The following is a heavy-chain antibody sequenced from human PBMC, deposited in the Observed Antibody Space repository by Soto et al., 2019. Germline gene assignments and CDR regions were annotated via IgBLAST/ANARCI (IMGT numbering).Heavy chain of an antibody. CDR3: AREGAYYYGSGSPHYYYMDV. Sequence: SQTLSLTCAISGDSVSSNSAAWNWIRQSPSRGLEWLGRTYYRSKWYNDYAVSVKSRITINPDTSKNQFSLQLNSVTPEDTAVYYCAREGAYYYGSGSPHYYYMDVWGKGTTVTVSS. CDR1: GDSVSSNSAA. V-gene: IGHV6-1*01. CDR2: TYYRSKWYN. D-gene: IGHD3-10*01. J-gene: IGHJ6*03.